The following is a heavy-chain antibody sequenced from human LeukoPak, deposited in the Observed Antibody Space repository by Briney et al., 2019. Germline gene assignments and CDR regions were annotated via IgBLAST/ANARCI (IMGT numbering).Heavy chain of an antibody. V-gene: IGHV3-66*02. D-gene: IGHD5-24*01. CDR2: IYSGGST. Sequence: PGGSLRLSCAASGFTVSSNYMSWVRQAPGKGLEWVSVIYSGGSTYYADSVKGRFTISRDNSKNTLYLQMSSLRAEDTAVYYCASQGWLQSGFDPRGQGTLVTVSS. J-gene: IGHJ5*02. CDR3: ASQGWLQSGFDP. CDR1: GFTVSSNY.